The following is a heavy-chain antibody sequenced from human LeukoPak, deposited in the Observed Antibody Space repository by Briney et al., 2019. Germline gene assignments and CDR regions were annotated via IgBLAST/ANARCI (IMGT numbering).Heavy chain of an antibody. CDR3: ARVGSHDYVWGSYRSMYYFDY. CDR2: IYYSGST. D-gene: IGHD3-16*02. Sequence: SETLSLTCTVSGGSISSYYWSWIRQPPGKGLEWTGYIYYSGSTNYNPSLKSRVTISVDTSKNQFSLKLSSVTAADTAVYYCARVGSHDYVWGSYRSMYYFDYWGQGTLVTVSS. J-gene: IGHJ4*02. CDR1: GGSISSYY. V-gene: IGHV4-59*01.